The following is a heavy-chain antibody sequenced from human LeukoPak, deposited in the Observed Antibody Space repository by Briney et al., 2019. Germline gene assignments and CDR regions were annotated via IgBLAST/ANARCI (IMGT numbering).Heavy chain of an antibody. D-gene: IGHD6-6*01. Sequence: GGSLRLPCAASGFTFSSYWMSWVRQAPGKGLEWVANIKQDGSEKYYVDSVKGRLTISRDNAKNSLYLQMNSLRAEDTAVYYCAREGSSSGRYYFDYWGQGTLVTVSS. V-gene: IGHV3-7*01. CDR1: GFTFSSYW. J-gene: IGHJ4*02. CDR3: AREGSSSGRYYFDY. CDR2: IKQDGSEK.